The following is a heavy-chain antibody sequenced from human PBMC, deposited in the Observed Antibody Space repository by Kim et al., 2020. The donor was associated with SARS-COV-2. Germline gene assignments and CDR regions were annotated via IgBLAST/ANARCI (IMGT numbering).Heavy chain of an antibody. CDR2: ISSSFEK. Sequence: GGSLRLSCVASGFTFSPRGMTWVRQAPGKGLEWVSTISSSFEKFYVDSVKGRFTVSRDNAKNSLYLQMNSLTVEDTAVYYCSRDGSAWSRDYGGQGTLVTVSS. CDR1: GFTFSPRG. D-gene: IGHD6-19*01. V-gene: IGHV3-21*01. J-gene: IGHJ4*02. CDR3: SRDGSAWSRDY.